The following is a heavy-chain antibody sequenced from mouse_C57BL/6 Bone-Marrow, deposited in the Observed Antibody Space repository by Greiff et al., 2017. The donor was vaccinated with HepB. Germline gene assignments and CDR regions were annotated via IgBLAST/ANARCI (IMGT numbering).Heavy chain of an antibody. CDR1: GYAFSSSW. Sequence: VQLQQSGPELVKPGASVKISCKASGYAFSSSWMNWVKQRPGKGLEWIGRIYPGDGDTNYNGKFKGKATLTADKSSSTAYMQLSSLTSEDSAVYFCARKDWDAGEWYFDVWGTGTTVTVSS. D-gene: IGHD4-1*01. V-gene: IGHV1-82*01. CDR2: IYPGDGDT. CDR3: ARKDWDAGEWYFDV. J-gene: IGHJ1*03.